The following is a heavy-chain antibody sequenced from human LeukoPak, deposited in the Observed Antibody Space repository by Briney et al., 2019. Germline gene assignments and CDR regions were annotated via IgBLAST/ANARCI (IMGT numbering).Heavy chain of an antibody. CDR1: GFTFSSYA. J-gene: IGHJ6*02. Sequence: GGSLRLSCAASGFTFSSYAMSWVRQAPGKGLEWVSAISGSGGSTYYADSVKGRFTISRDNSKNTLYLQMNSLRAEDTAVYYCAKDGTYYDFWSGYPSTFYYGMDVWGQGTTVTVSS. CDR3: AKDGTYYDFWSGYPSTFYYGMDV. CDR2: ISGSGGST. D-gene: IGHD3-3*01. V-gene: IGHV3-23*01.